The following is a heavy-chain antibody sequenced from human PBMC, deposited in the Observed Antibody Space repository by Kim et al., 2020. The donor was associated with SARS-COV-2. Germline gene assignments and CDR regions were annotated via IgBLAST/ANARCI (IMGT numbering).Heavy chain of an antibody. J-gene: IGHJ5*02. D-gene: IGHD6-19*01. CDR3: ARGVIAVAVSASSSRFDP. CDR1: GYTFTSYD. CDR2: MNPNSGNT. Sequence: ASVKVSCKASGYTFTSYDINWVRQATGQGLEWMGWMNPNSGNTGYAQKFQGRVTMTRNTSISTAYMELSSLRSEDTAVYYCARGVIAVAVSASSSRFDPWGQGTLVTVSS. V-gene: IGHV1-8*01.